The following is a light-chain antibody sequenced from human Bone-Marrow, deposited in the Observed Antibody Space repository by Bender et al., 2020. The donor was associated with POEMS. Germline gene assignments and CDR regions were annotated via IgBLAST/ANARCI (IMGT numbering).Light chain of an antibody. Sequence: QSVLTQPPSASGTPGQSVSISCSGTDSHFRGNNVSWYQHLPGSVPRLVVYSNYQRPSGVRARFSGSKSGTVTSLAISGFQSEDEGESDCETWDDSLSGWVFGGGTKLTVL. CDR3: ETWDDSLSGWV. V-gene: IGLV1-44*01. CDR2: SNY. CDR1: DSHFRGNN. J-gene: IGLJ3*02.